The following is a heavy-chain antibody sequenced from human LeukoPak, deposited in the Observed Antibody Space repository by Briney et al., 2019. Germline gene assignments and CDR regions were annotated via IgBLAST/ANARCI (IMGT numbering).Heavy chain of an antibody. CDR3: AHRLPTTLYCSGDSCYSRGAFDI. CDR1: GFSLSTSGVG. V-gene: IGHV2-5*02. D-gene: IGHD2-15*01. CDR2: IYWDDDK. J-gene: IGHJ3*02. Sequence: SGPTLVKPTQTLTLTCTFSGFSLSTSGVGVGWIRQPPGKALEWLALIYWDDDKRYSPSLKSRLTITKDTSKNQVVLTMTNMDPVDTATYYCAHRLPTTLYCSGDSCYSRGAFDIWGQGTMVTVSS.